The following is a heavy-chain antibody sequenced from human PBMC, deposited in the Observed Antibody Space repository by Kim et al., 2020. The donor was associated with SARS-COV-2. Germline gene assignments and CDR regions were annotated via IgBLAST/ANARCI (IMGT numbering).Heavy chain of an antibody. CDR3: AKDIFSAKGAGFDY. D-gene: IGHD6-19*01. Sequence: ADSVKCRFTISRDNAKNSLYLQMNSLRAEDTALYYCAKDIFSAKGAGFDYWGQGTLVTVSS. V-gene: IGHV3-9*01. J-gene: IGHJ4*02.